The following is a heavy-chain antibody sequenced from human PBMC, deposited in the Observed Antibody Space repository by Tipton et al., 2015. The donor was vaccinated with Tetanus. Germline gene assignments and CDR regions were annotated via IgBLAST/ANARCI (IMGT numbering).Heavy chain of an antibody. J-gene: IGHJ4*02. CDR3: SRSITDGYNRRLDY. Sequence: TLSLTCTVSGGSISSGTFYWDWLRQPPGKPLEWIGNIYYTGSTLQNPSLKSRVTMSLDRSKNQFYLEVRSVTAADTAVYYCSRSITDGYNRRLDYWGQGLRVAVS. CDR1: GGSISSGTFY. D-gene: IGHD5-24*01. V-gene: IGHV4-39*01. CDR2: IYYTGST.